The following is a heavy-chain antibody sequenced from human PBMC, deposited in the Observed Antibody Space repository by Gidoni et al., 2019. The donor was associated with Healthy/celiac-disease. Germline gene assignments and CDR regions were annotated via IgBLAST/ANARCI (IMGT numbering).Heavy chain of an antibody. J-gene: IGHJ4*02. D-gene: IGHD4-17*01. CDR1: GFTFSSYW. Sequence: EVQLVESGGGLVQPGGSLRLSCAASGFTFSSYWMHWVRQAPGKGLEWVSRINSDGSSTSYADSVKGRFTISRDNAKNTLYLQMNSLRAEDTAVYYCARSYGDYEGFFGAFDYWGQGTLVTVSS. CDR2: INSDGSST. CDR3: ARSYGDYEGFFGAFDY. V-gene: IGHV3-74*01.